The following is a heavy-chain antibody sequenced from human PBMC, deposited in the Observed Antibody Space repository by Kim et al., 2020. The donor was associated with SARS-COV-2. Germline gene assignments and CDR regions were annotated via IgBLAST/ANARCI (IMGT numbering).Heavy chain of an antibody. V-gene: IGHV1-3*01. Sequence: QKFQRRDTITRDTSASTAYMELSSLRSEDTAVDYCARETVAGSSSARFDYWGQGTLVTVSS. D-gene: IGHD6-19*01. J-gene: IGHJ4*02. CDR3: ARETVAGSSSARFDY.